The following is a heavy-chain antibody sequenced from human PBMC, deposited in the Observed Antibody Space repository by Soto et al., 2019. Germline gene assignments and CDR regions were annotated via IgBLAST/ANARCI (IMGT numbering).Heavy chain of an antibody. CDR2: IFHSGST. CDR1: GGSISSPKW. CDR3: ARRYYDYIWGNYRPVYFDY. Sequence: PSETLSLTCTVSGGSISSPKWWSWVRQPPGKGLEWIGEIFHSGSTAYNPSLKSRVTISVDKSKNHFSLKLTSVTAADTAVYYCARRYYDYIWGNYRPVYFDYWGQGTLVTVSS. D-gene: IGHD3-16*02. V-gene: IGHV4-4*02. J-gene: IGHJ4*02.